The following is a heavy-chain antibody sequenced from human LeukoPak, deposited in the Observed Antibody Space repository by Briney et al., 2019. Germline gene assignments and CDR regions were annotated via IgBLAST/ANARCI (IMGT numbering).Heavy chain of an antibody. CDR1: SGSISGHY. Sequence: SETLSLTCTVSSGSISGHYWSWIRQSPGRGLEWICNIYTSGITKYNPALNSRVIISIDTSKNRSSLKVTSMTAADTAIYYCARQAQDGTDNYFDPWGRGILVTVSS. D-gene: IGHD1-14*01. CDR2: IYTSGIT. J-gene: IGHJ5*02. CDR3: ARQAQDGTDNYFDP. V-gene: IGHV4-4*09.